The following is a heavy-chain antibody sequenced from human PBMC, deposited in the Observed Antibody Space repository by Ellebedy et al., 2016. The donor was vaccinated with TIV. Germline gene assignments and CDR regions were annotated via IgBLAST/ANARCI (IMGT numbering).Heavy chain of an antibody. CDR3: AKGAAMDL. J-gene: IGHJ6*02. CDR2: ASHEEYIK. V-gene: IGHV3-30*04. Sequence: PGGSLRLSCAGSGFIFKNYAMHWVRQGPGKGLEWVAVASHEEYIKWYADSVKGRFTISRDNFKNAVFLQMNNLRPEDTGLYYCAKGAAMDLWGQGTTVTVSS. CDR1: GFIFKNYA.